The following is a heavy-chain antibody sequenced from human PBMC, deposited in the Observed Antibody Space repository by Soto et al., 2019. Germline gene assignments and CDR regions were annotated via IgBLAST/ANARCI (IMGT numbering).Heavy chain of an antibody. J-gene: IGHJ5*02. CDR2: ISHSGTSK. D-gene: IGHD6-19*01. V-gene: IGHV3-30*18. CDR3: AKDWGSSGWFNWFNP. Sequence: QVQLVESGGGVVQPGESLQVACAASGFTVATTGMHWVRQAPGKGLEWVAMISHSGTSKVYIDSVQGRFTISRDNGKNNLQLQMRSLRPEDTAIYYCAKDWGSSGWFNWFNPWGQGVRVTVSS. CDR1: GFTVATTG.